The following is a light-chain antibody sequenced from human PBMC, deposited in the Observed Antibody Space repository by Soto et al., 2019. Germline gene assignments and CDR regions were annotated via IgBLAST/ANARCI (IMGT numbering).Light chain of an antibody. CDR1: QSVNAY. V-gene: IGKV3-11*01. Sequence: EIVFTQSRSTLSSSPLEIVTLSCRASQSVNAYLAWYQQKPGQAPRLLIYNASKRATGIPARFSGSGSGAAFTLSISSLEPEDFAVYYCQQRGSWPLITFGQGTRLEIK. CDR3: QQRGSWPLIT. J-gene: IGKJ5*01. CDR2: NAS.